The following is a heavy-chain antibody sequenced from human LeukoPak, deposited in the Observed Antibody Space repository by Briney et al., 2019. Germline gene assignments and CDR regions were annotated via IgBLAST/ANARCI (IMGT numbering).Heavy chain of an antibody. V-gene: IGHV3-21*04. CDR2: IYSSSDYI. CDR1: GCTFSSYA. D-gene: IGHD1-1*01. J-gene: IGHJ5*02. Sequence: GGSLRLSCAASGCTFSSYAMSWIRQAPGKGLEWVSLIYSSSDYIYYADSVKGRFTISRDNAKNSLYLQMNSLRAEDTAVYYCARSQWNPGKTTQTTWGQGTLVTVSS. CDR3: ARSQWNPGKTTQTT.